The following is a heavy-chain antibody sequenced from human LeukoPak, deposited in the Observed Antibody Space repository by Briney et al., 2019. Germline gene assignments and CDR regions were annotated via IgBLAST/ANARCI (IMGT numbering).Heavy chain of an antibody. D-gene: IGHD3-10*01. CDR1: GVSFSYYH. J-gene: IGHJ4*02. CDR2: ISYSGST. V-gene: IGHV4-59*08. Sequence: AETLSLTCTVSGVSFSYYHWSWIRQSSEKGLEWIGYISYSGSTNYNPSFTSRATISVDTSKNQFSLKLSSVTAADTAVYYCASWGLIRGVIDYWGQGTLVTVSS. CDR3: ASWGLIRGVIDY.